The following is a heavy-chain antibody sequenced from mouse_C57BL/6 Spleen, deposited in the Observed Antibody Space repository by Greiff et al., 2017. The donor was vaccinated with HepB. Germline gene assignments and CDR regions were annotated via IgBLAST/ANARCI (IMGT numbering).Heavy chain of an antibody. J-gene: IGHJ2*01. Sequence: QVQLKQPGAELVMPGASVKLSCKASGYTFTSYWMHWVKQRPGQGLEWIGEIDPSDSYTNYNQKFKGKSTLTVDKSSRTAYMQLSSLTSEDSAVYDCARTFYYYGSSLPYYFDYWGQGTTLTVSS. V-gene: IGHV1-69*01. CDR3: ARTFYYYGSSLPYYFDY. D-gene: IGHD1-1*01. CDR1: GYTFTSYW. CDR2: IDPSDSYT.